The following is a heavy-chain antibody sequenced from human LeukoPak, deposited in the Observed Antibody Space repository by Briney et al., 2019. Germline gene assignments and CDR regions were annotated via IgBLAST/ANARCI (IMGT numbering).Heavy chain of an antibody. V-gene: IGHV1-69*06. J-gene: IGHJ1*01. CDR2: IIPIFGTA. D-gene: IGHD3-22*01. CDR1: GGTFSSYA. Sequence: VASVKVSCKASGGTFSSYAISWVRQAPGQGLEWMGRIIPIFGTANYAQKFQGRVTITADKSTSTAYMELSSLRSEDTAVYYCARDYYYDSSGYYGQHWGQGTVAMVSA. CDR3: ARDYYYDSSGYYGQH.